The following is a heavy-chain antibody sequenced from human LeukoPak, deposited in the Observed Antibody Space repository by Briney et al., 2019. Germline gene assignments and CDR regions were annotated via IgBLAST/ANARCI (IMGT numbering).Heavy chain of an antibody. V-gene: IGHV3-23*01. CDR3: AKDWGNCSCGTCYEVYYFDY. Sequence: GGSLRLSCAASGFTFSSYAMSWVRQAPGKGLEWVSTINGRGGGKFYADSVKGRFTISRDNSKNTLYLQMNSLRAEDTAVYYCAKDWGNCSCGTCYEVYYFDYWGQGTLVTVSS. CDR2: INGRGGGK. J-gene: IGHJ4*02. D-gene: IGHD2-15*01. CDR1: GFTFSSYA.